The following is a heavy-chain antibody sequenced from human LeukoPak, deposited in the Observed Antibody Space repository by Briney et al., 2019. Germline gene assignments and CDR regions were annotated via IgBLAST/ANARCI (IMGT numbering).Heavy chain of an antibody. CDR2: IQKDGSDK. V-gene: IGHV3-7*01. CDR1: GFTFSSYW. J-gene: IGHJ4*02. Sequence: PGGSLRLSCAASGFTFSSYWMSWVRQAPGKGLEWVASIQKDGSDKYYVDSVKGRFTISRDNAKNSLYLQMNSLRAEDSAVYYCARSLWPEDYWGQGTLVTVSS. D-gene: IGHD2-21*01. CDR3: ARSLWPEDY.